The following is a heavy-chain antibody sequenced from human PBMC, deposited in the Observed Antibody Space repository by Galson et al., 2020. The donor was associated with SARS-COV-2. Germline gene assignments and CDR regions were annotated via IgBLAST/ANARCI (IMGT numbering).Heavy chain of an antibody. J-gene: IGHJ5*02. V-gene: IGHV2-70*11. CDR1: GFSLSTSGMC. Sequence: SGPTLVKPTQTLTLTCTFSGFSLSTSGMCVSWIRQPPGKALEWLARIDWDDDKYYSTSLKTRLTISKDTSKNQVVLTMTNMDPVDTATYYGARTHYDIVTGRNWFDPWGQGTLVTVSS. CDR3: ARTHYDIVTGRNWFDP. D-gene: IGHD3-9*01. CDR2: IDWDDDK.